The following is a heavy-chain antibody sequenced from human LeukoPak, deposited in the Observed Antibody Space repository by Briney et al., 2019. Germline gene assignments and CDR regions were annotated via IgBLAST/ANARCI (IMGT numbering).Heavy chain of an antibody. CDR3: AKDRYYGGNSDY. D-gene: IGHD4-23*01. Sequence: SGGSLRLSCAASGFTFSSYSMNWVRQAPGKGLEWVSSISSSSSYIYYADSVKGRFTISRDNSKNTLYLQMNSLRAEDTAVYYCAKDRYYGGNSDYWGQGTLVTVSS. V-gene: IGHV3-21*04. CDR1: GFTFSSYS. CDR2: ISSSSSYI. J-gene: IGHJ4*02.